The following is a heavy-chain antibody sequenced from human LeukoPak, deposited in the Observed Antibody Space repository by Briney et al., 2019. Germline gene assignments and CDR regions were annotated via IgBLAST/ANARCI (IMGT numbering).Heavy chain of an antibody. CDR1: GFTFSSYE. Sequence: GGSLRLSCAASGFTFSSYEMDWVRQAPGKGLEWVSYIGSSGDIIYYADSVKGRFTISRDNAKNSLYLQMNSLRAEGTAIYYCARAGPVYGDYAYWGQGTLVTVSS. V-gene: IGHV3-48*03. CDR2: IGSSGDII. D-gene: IGHD4-17*01. J-gene: IGHJ4*02. CDR3: ARAGPVYGDYAY.